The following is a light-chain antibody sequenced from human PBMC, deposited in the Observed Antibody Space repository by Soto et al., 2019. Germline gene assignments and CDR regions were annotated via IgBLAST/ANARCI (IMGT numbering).Light chain of an antibody. CDR1: QSVSIL. CDR2: GAS. Sequence: EKEVAPAPAAPAVACMDTTPLSRRASQSVSILLAWYQQKPGQAPRLLIYGASSRATGIPDRFSGSGSGTDFTLTISRLEPEDFAVYYCQQYGSSPRTVGQGTKVDIK. CDR3: QQYGSSPRT. V-gene: IGKV3-20*01. J-gene: IGKJ1*01.